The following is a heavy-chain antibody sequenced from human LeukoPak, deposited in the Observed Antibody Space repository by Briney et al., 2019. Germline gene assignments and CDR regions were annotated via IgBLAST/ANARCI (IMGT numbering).Heavy chain of an antibody. CDR2: IYYSGST. D-gene: IGHD5-12*01. CDR1: GGSISSYY. J-gene: IGHJ4*02. CDR3: ARELGPGYPFDY. Sequence: SETPSLTCTVSGGSISSYYWSWIRQPPGKGLEWIGYIYYSGSTNYNPSLKSRVTISVDTSKNQFSLKLSSVTAADTAVYYCARELGPGYPFDYWGQGTLVTVSS. V-gene: IGHV4-59*01.